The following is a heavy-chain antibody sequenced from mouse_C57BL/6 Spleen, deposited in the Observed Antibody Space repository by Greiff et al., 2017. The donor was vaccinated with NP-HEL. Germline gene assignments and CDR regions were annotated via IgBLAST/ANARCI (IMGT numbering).Heavy chain of an antibody. V-gene: IGHV1-54*01. CDR2: INPGSGGT. D-gene: IGHD3-2*02. J-gene: IGHJ3*01. CDR1: GYAFTNYL. Sequence: QVQLQQSGAELVRPGTSVKVSCKASGYAFTNYLIEWVKQRPGQGLEWIGVINPGSGGTNYNEKFKGKATLTADKSSSTAYMQLSSLTSEDSAVYFCARQDRLRGDYWGQGTLVTVSA. CDR3: ARQDRLRGDY.